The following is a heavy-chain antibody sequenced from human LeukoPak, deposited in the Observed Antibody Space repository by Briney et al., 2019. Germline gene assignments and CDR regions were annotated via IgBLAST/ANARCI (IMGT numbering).Heavy chain of an antibody. V-gene: IGHV4-34*01. J-gene: IGHJ4*02. CDR3: ARGGGFMFGAPFDY. CDR1: GGSFSGYY. D-gene: IGHD3-16*01. Sequence: SETLSLTCAVYGGSFSGYYWSWIRQPPGKGLEWIGEINHSGSTNYNPSLKSRVTISVDTSKNQFSLKLSSVTAADTAVYYCARGGGFMFGAPFDYGGQGPLVTVSS. CDR2: INHSGST.